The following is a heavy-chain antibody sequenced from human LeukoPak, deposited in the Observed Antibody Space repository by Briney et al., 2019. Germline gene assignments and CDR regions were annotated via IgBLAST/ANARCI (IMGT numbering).Heavy chain of an antibody. Sequence: ASVTVSCKASGYTFTSYAMNWVRQAPGQGLEWMGWINTNTGNPTYAQGFTGRFVFSLDTSVSTAYLQISSLKAEDTAVYYCARDHPLGYSGYYYYYGMDVWGQGTTVTVSS. CDR3: ARDHPLGYSGYYYYYGMDV. V-gene: IGHV7-4-1*02. CDR2: INTNTGNP. J-gene: IGHJ6*02. D-gene: IGHD5-12*01. CDR1: GYTFTSYA.